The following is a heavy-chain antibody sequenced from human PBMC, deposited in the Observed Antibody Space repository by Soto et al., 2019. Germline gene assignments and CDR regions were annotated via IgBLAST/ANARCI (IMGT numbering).Heavy chain of an antibody. D-gene: IGHD3-22*01. V-gene: IGHV3-33*01. CDR2: IWYDGTNK. CDR3: ARQSESGSYCLGY. J-gene: IGHJ4*02. CDR1: GFTFSTYG. Sequence: PGGSLRLSCAASGFTFSTYGMHWVRQAPGKGLEWVAVIWYDGTNKYYADSVKGRFTISRDNSKNTLYLQMNSLRADDTAVYYCARQSESGSYCLGYWGQGTLVTVSS.